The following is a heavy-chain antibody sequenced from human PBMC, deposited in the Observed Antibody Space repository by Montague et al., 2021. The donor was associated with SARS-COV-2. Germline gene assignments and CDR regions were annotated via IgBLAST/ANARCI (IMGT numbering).Heavy chain of an antibody. CDR3: ASEDIVVVMGAFDI. D-gene: IGHD2-2*01. V-gene: IGHV3-30*04. Sequence: SLRLSCAASGFTFSSYAMHWVRQAPGKGLEWVAVISYDGSNKYYADSVKGRFTISRDSSKNTLYLQMNSLRAEDTAVYYCASEDIVVVMGAFDIWGQGTMVTVSS. CDR1: GFTFSSYA. J-gene: IGHJ3*02. CDR2: ISYDGSNK.